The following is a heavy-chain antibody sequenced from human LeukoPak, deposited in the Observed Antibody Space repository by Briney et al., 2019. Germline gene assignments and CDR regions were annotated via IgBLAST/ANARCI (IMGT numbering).Heavy chain of an antibody. CDR1: GLTFSSYA. Sequence: GRSLRLSWAASGLTFSSYAMHWVRQAPGKGLEWVAVISYDGSNKYYADSVKGRFTISRDNSKNTLYLQMNSLRAEDTALYYCARDSEEVPGTPFYYYYGMDVWGQGTTVTVSS. CDR3: ARDSEEVPGTPFYYYYGMDV. D-gene: IGHD6-19*01. V-gene: IGHV3-30*04. J-gene: IGHJ6*02. CDR2: ISYDGSNK.